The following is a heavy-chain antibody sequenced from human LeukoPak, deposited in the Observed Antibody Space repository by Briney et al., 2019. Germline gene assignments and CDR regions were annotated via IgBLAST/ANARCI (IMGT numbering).Heavy chain of an antibody. CDR3: ARDSLRGSDAFDI. D-gene: IGHD1-26*01. CDR1: GVSISSGSYY. V-gene: IGHV4-61*02. CDR2: IYTSGST. J-gene: IGHJ3*02. Sequence: SQTLSLTCTVSGVSISSGSYYWSWIRQPAGKGLEWIGRIYTSGSTNYNPSLKSRVTISVDTSKNQFSLKLSSVTAADTAVYYCARDSLRGSDAFDIWGQGTMVTVSS.